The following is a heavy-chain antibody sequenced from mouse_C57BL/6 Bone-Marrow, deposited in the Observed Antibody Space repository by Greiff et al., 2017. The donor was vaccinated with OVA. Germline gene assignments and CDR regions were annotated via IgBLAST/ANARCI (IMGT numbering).Heavy chain of an antibody. CDR3: AGEYYYGSSYFDY. Sequence: VKLVESGPGLVKPSQSLFLTCSITGFPITSGYYWIWIRQSPGKPLEWMGYITHSGETFYNPSLQSPISITRETSKNQFFLQLNSVTTEDTAMYYCAGEYYYGSSYFDYWGQGTTLTVSS. CDR1: GFPITSGYY. V-gene: IGHV12-3*01. D-gene: IGHD1-1*01. CDR2: ITHSGET. J-gene: IGHJ2*01.